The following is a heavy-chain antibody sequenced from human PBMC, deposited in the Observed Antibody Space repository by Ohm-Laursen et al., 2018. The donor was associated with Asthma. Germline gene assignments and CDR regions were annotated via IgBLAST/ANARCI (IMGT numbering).Heavy chain of an antibody. V-gene: IGHV1-8*02. CDR2: MNPNSGNT. D-gene: IGHD4-23*01. J-gene: IGHJ4*02. CDR1: GYTFTGYY. Sequence: GASVKVSCKASGYTFTGYYMHWVRQAPGQGLEWMGWMNPNSGNTDYERKFQGRVTMTRNTSISTAYLELSSLRSEDTAVYYCARDTGVGGGNSIDYWGQGTLVTVSS. CDR3: ARDTGVGGGNSIDY.